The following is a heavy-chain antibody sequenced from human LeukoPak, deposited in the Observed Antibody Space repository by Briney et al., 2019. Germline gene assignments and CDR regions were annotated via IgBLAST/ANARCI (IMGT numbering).Heavy chain of an antibody. V-gene: IGHV1-69*05. CDR1: GGTFSSYA. D-gene: IGHD1-7*01. CDR3: ARDNYAGANWFDP. CDR2: IIPIFGTA. Sequence: SVKVSCKASGGTFSSYAISWVRQAPGQGLEWMGGIIPIFGTANYAQKFQGRVTITTDESTSTAYMELSSLRSEDTAVYYCARDNYAGANWFDPWGQGTLVAVSS. J-gene: IGHJ5*02.